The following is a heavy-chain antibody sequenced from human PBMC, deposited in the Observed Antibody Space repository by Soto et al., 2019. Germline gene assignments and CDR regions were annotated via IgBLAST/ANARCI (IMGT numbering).Heavy chain of an antibody. CDR3: AKDPLRYGYNYFDY. V-gene: IGHV3-64D*06. CDR1: GFTFRNYV. Sequence: PGGSLRLSCSGSGFTFRNYVMHWVRQAPGKGLEYVSAISNNGSNTYYIDSVKGRFTISRDNSRKTLYLQMNSLRIEDTAIYYCAKDPLRYGYNYFDYWGLGTLVTVSS. D-gene: IGHD5-12*01. CDR2: ISNNGSNT. J-gene: IGHJ4*02.